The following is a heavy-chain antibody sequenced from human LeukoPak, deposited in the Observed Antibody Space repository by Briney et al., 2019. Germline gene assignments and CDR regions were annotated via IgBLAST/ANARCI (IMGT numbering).Heavy chain of an antibody. J-gene: IGHJ4*02. V-gene: IGHV4-31*03. CDR1: GGSISSGGYY. CDR3: ARDVRYCSSTSCYSLFNY. D-gene: IGHD2-2*01. CDR2: IYYIGST. Sequence: SETLSLTCTVSGGSISSGGYYWSWIRQHPGKGLEWIGYIYYIGSTYYNPSLKSRVTISVDTSKNQFSLKLSSVTAADTAVYYCARDVRYCSSTSCYSLFNYWSQGTLVTVSS.